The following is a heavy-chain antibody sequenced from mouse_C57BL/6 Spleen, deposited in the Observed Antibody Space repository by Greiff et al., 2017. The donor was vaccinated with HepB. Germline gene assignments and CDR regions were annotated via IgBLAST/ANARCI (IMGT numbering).Heavy chain of an antibody. Sequence: EVQLQQSGPELVKPGASVKISCKASGYTFTDYYMNWVKQSHGKSLEWIGDINPNNGGTSYNQKFKGKATLTVDKSSSTAYMELRSLTSEDSAVYYCARTLYYDYDCWFAYWGQGTLVTVSA. CDR1: GYTFTDYY. D-gene: IGHD2-4*01. CDR3: ARTLYYDYDCWFAY. CDR2: INPNNGGT. J-gene: IGHJ3*01. V-gene: IGHV1-26*01.